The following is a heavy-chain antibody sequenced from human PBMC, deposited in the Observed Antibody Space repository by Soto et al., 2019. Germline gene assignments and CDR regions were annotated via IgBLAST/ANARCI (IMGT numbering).Heavy chain of an antibody. J-gene: IGHJ4*02. CDR3: ACIRATYGY. D-gene: IGHD3-10*01. V-gene: IGHV3-72*01. CDR1: GFTFSNHF. Sequence: EVQLVESGGGLVQPGGSLRLSCAASGFTFSNHFMDWVRQAPGKGLEWVGRIQNKAHNYITQYGASMEGRASISRDDSTNSLYLQVNRLQTEDTAVSFCACIRATYGYWGPGTLVTVSS. CDR2: IQNKAHNYIT.